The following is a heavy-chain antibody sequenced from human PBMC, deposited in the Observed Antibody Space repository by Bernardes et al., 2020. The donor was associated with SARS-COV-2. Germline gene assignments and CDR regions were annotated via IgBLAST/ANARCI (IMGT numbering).Heavy chain of an antibody. CDR3: AKSFEPVTISGTTIGSDY. D-gene: IGHD1-7*01. Sequence: GGSLRLSCAASGFTFTTSTMTWVRQGPGKGLAWVSTISGRGGATSYADSVKGRFSISRDKSKNTLFLQMNSLRAEDTAIYYCAKSFEPVTISGTTIGSDYWGQGNLVTVSS. J-gene: IGHJ4*02. V-gene: IGHV3-23*01. CDR2: ISGRGGAT. CDR1: GFTFTTST.